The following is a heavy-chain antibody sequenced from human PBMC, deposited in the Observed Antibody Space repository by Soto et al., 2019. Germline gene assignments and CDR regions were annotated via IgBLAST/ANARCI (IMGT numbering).Heavy chain of an antibody. CDR1: GGSISSSSYY. CDR3: ERGGITRTFQS. V-gene: IGHV4-39*01. D-gene: IGHD3-16*01. Sequence: SDTLSLTCTVSGGSISSSSYYWGWIRQPPGKGLEWIGSIYYSGSTYYNPSLKSRVTISVDTSKNQFSLNLSSVTAADTAVYYCERGGITRTFQSWGQATL. CDR2: IYYSGST. J-gene: IGHJ1*01.